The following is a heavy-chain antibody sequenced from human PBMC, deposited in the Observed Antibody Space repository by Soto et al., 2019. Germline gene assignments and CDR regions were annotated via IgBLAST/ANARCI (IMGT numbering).Heavy chain of an antibody. V-gene: IGHV3-7*03. CDR3: ARVWYYYDSSVSSWYAFDI. CDR1: GFTFSSYW. Sequence: EVQLVESGGGLVQPGGSLRLSCAASGFTFSSYWMSWVRQAPGKGLEWVANIKQDGSEKYYVDSVKGRFTISRDNAKNSLYLQMNSLRAEDTAVYYCARVWYYYDSSVSSWYAFDIWGQGTMVTVSS. J-gene: IGHJ3*02. CDR2: IKQDGSEK. D-gene: IGHD3-22*01.